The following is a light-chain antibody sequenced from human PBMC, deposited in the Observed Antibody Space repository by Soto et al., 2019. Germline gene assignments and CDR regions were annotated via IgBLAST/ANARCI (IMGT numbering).Light chain of an antibody. V-gene: IGLV2-23*01. CDR1: SADIGSFNL. J-gene: IGLJ2*01. Sequence: QSALTQPASLSGSPGQSITISCTGTSADIGSFNLVSWYQQFPGEVPKLIIYKSYKRPSGISTRFSGSRSDNTASLTVSGLQAEDEADYYCCCFAGSNTYIFGGGTKLTVL. CDR2: KSY. CDR3: CCFAGSNTYI.